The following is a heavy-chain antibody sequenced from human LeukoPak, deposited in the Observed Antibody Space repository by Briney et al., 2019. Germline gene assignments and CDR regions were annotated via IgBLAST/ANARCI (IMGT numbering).Heavy chain of an antibody. CDR2: INTDGATDGSNT. CDR3: ARAGYLGASDI. J-gene: IGHJ3*02. D-gene: IGHD2-21*01. Sequence: GGSLRLSCVGSGFIFSNSWMHWVRRAPGEGLLWVSLINTDGATDGSNTNYADSVKGRFTVSRDNAKNTVYLQMDSLRVEDTAVYYCARAGYLGASDIWGQGTMVTVSS. CDR1: GFIFSNSW. V-gene: IGHV3-74*01.